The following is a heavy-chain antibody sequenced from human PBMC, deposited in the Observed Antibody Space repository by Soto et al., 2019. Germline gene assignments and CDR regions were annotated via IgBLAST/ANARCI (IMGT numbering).Heavy chain of an antibody. V-gene: IGHV4-34*01. J-gene: IGHJ5*02. CDR3: ARTGDYVVDWFDP. Sequence: PSETLSLTCTVSGGSISSYYWSWIRQPPGKGLEWIGEINHSGSTNYNPSLKSRVTISVDTSKNQFSLKLSSVTAADTAVYYCARTGDYVVDWFDPWGQGTLVTVSS. D-gene: IGHD4-17*01. CDR2: INHSGST. CDR1: GGSISSYY.